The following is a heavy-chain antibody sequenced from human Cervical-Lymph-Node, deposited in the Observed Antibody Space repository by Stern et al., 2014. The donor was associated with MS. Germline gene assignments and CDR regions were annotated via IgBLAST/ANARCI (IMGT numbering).Heavy chain of an antibody. CDR2: VVVFNGDV. Sequence: QMQLVQSGPEVKKPVTSVKVSCKASGITFSHSAIQWLRQARGQRPEWIGWVVVFNGDVNYAPRFQERVTITRDMSTSTVYMELRSLKSEDTAIYYCASERYTYYDDQRPPGGFDPWGQGTLVTVSS. V-gene: IGHV1-58*02. CDR1: GITFSHSA. CDR3: ASERYTYYDDQRPPGGFDP. D-gene: IGHD5-18*01. J-gene: IGHJ5*02.